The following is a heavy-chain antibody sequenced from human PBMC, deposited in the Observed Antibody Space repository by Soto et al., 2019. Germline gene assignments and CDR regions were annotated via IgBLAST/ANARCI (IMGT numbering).Heavy chain of an antibody. CDR2: IYYTGST. CDR3: ARGHNDGHQGGI. Sequence: QVQLQESGPGLVKPSETLSLTCTVSGGSISSYYWSWIRQPPGKGLEWIGFIYYTGSTNYNPSLTSRGPILVDTSKDQFSLTLYSMTAADTAVYYCARGHNDGHQGGIWGQGKMVHVSS. D-gene: IGHD1-1*01. J-gene: IGHJ3*02. CDR1: GGSISSYY. V-gene: IGHV4-59*01.